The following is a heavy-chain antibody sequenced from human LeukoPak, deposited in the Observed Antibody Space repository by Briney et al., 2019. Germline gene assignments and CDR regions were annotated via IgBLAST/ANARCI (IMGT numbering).Heavy chain of an antibody. J-gene: IGHJ4*02. V-gene: IGHV3-23*01. CDR2: ISGSGGST. D-gene: IGHD2-2*01. Sequence: GGSLRLSCAASGFTFSSYAMSWVRQAPGKGLEWVSAISGSGGSTYYADSVKGRFTISRDNSKNTLYLQMNSLRAEDAAVYYCANGEDIVVVPATMGFDYWGQGTLVTVSS. CDR3: ANGEDIVVVPATMGFDY. CDR1: GFTFSSYA.